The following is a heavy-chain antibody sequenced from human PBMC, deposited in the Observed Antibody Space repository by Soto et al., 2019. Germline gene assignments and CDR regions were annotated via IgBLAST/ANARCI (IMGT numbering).Heavy chain of an antibody. CDR2: ISAYTGNT. CDR1: GYIFTNYG. D-gene: IGHD3-10*01. Sequence: QVQLVQSGAEVKKPGASVKVSCKASGYIFTNYGVNWVRQAPGQGLEWMGWISAYTGNTRYAQNDQGRVTMTTDTSTNKAHREGRGLRSADKAVYYCAGEGGVTMGRGVIVAFDYWGQGALVTVSS. V-gene: IGHV1-18*01. J-gene: IGHJ4*02. CDR3: AGEGGVTMGRGVIVAFDY.